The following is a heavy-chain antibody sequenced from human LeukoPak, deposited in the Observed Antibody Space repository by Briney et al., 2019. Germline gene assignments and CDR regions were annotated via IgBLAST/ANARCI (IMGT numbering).Heavy chain of an antibody. CDR3: ARDGGEGGSSCFLPY. J-gene: IGHJ4*02. D-gene: IGHD2-2*01. V-gene: IGHV1-46*01. CDR2: INPSGGST. CDR1: GYTFTYCS. Sequence: ASVKVSCKASGYTFTYCSLHWLQQAPGQGLEWMGIINPSGGSTSYAQKFQGRVTMTRDMSTSTVYMELSSLRSEDTAVYYCARDGGEGGSSCFLPYWGQGTLVTVSS.